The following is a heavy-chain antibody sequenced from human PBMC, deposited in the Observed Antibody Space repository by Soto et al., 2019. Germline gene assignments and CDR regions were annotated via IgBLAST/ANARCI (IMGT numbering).Heavy chain of an antibody. Sequence: GXSVKVSCKASVYTFTIHAIHWVRQAPGQRLEWIGWINGGDGKIEYSQNFQGRVTLTRDTSATTVYMELSSLTSEDTAVFYCARGFYGSADYWGQGTLVTVSS. D-gene: IGHD3-10*01. V-gene: IGHV1-3*01. CDR1: VYTFTIHA. J-gene: IGHJ4*02. CDR3: ARGFYGSADY. CDR2: INGGDGKI.